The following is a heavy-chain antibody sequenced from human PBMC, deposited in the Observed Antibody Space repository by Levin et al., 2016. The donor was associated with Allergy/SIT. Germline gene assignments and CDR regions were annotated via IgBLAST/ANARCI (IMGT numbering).Heavy chain of an antibody. Sequence: GESLKISCAASGFTFDDYTMHWVRQAPGKGLEWVSLISWDGGSTYYADSVKGRFTISRDNAENSLFLQMNSLRAEDTAVYYCVRGIMGLAYFDSWGQGTLVTVSS. CDR3: VRGIMGLAYFDS. V-gene: IGHV3-43*01. CDR2: ISWDGGST. D-gene: IGHD2-8*01. J-gene: IGHJ4*02. CDR1: GFTFDDYT.